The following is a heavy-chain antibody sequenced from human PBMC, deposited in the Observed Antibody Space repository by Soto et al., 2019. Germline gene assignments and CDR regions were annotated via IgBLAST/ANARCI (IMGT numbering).Heavy chain of an antibody. V-gene: IGHV4-59*01. CDR1: GDSISSYY. J-gene: IGHJ4*02. Sequence: SETLSLTCTVSGDSISSYYWSWIRQPPGKGLEWIGYIYYSGSTNYNPSLKSRVTISVDTSKNQFSLKLSSVTAADTAVYYCAREGSGSYFDYWGQGTLVTVSS. CDR2: IYYSGST. CDR3: AREGSGSYFDY. D-gene: IGHD1-26*01.